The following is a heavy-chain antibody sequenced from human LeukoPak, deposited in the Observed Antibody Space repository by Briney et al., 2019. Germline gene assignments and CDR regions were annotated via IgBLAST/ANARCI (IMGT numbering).Heavy chain of an antibody. Sequence: SQTLSLTCAVSGGSISSGGYSWSWIRQPPGKGLEWIGYIYHSGSTYYNPSLKSRVTISVDRSKNQFSLKLSSVTAADTAVYYCARARYGDLLNNAFDIWAKGQWSPSLQ. V-gene: IGHV4-30-2*01. D-gene: IGHD4-17*01. CDR3: ARARYGDLLNNAFDI. CDR1: GGSISSGGYS. CDR2: IYHSGST. J-gene: IGHJ3*02.